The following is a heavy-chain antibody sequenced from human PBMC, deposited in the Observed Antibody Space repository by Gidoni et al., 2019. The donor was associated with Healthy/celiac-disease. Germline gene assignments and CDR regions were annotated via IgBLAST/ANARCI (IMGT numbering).Heavy chain of an antibody. V-gene: IGHV3-21*01. D-gene: IGHD5-12*01. CDR1: GFTFSSYS. Sequence: EVQLVESGGGLVKPGGSLRLSCAASGFTFSSYSMNWVRQAQGKGLEWVSSISSSSSYIYYADSVKGRFTISRDNAKNSLYLQMNSLRAEDTAVYYCARDLRIGEMATIYYWGQGTLVTVSS. CDR3: ARDLRIGEMATIYY. CDR2: ISSSSSYI. J-gene: IGHJ4*02.